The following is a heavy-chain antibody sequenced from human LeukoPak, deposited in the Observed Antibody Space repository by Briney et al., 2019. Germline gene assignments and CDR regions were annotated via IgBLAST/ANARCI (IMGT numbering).Heavy chain of an antibody. CDR1: GDSISTGSYY. CDR3: ARLTSGTHPNFDY. J-gene: IGHJ4*02. D-gene: IGHD3-10*01. CDR2: IYTSGST. Sequence: PSETLSLTCTVSGDSISTGSYYWSWIRQPAGRGLEWIGRIYTSGSTKYNPPLKSRVTISIDASKNQFSLKLSSVTAADTAVYYCARLTSGTHPNFDYWGQGTLVTVSS. V-gene: IGHV4-61*02.